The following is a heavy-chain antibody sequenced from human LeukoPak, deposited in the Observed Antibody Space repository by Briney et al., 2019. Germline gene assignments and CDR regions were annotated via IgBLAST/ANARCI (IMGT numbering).Heavy chain of an antibody. J-gene: IGHJ4*02. CDR2: INTDGSYT. CDR1: GYTFSSYW. CDR3: VRDVHGPRDY. V-gene: IGHV3-74*01. Sequence: PGGSLRLSCVASGYTFSSYWMHWVRQAPGKGLLWVSRINTDGSYTNYADSVKGRFTISRDNAKKTLNLKMNSLSAEDAALYFCVRDVHGPRDYWGQGTLVTVSS.